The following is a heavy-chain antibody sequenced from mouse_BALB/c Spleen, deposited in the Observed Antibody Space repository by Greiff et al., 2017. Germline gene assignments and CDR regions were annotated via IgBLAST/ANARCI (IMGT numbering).Heavy chain of an antibody. CDR2: IWAGGST. D-gene: IGHD2-3*01. V-gene: IGHV2-9*02. CDR3: ARVDGYWAWFAY. CDR1: GFSLTSYG. J-gene: IGHJ3*01. Sequence: VKLMESGRGLVAPSQSLSITCTVSGFSLTSYGVHWVRQPPGKGLEWLGVIWAGGSTNYNSALMSRLSISKDNSKSQVFLKMNSLQTDDTAMYYCARVDGYWAWFAYWGQGTLVTVSA.